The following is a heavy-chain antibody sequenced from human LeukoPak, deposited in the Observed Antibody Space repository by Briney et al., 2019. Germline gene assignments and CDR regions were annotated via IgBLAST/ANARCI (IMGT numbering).Heavy chain of an antibody. CDR3: GRFGYVSAVDT. Sequence: GGSLTLSYGASGLAFSSYWMTWPGQALGKEMEFVANIEPAGSATYYADSVKGRFTISRDNTKNLLYLQMNSLTAEDSAVYHCGRFGYVSAVDTWGQGALVTVSS. D-gene: IGHD2-15*01. CDR2: IEPAGSAT. J-gene: IGHJ5*02. V-gene: IGHV3-7*01. CDR1: GLAFSSYW.